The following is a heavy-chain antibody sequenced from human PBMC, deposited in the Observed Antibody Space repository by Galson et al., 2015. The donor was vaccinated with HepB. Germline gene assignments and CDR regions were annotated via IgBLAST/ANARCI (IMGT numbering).Heavy chain of an antibody. V-gene: IGHV3-23*01. CDR3: AKERLPTDQTMDV. J-gene: IGHJ6*04. Sequence: SLRLSCAASGFTFSSYGMHWVRQAPGKGLEWVSAISGSGGSTYYADSVKGRFTISRDNSKNTLYLQMNSLRAEDTAVYYCAKERLPTDQTMDVWGKGTTVTVSS. CDR1: GFTFSSYG. D-gene: IGHD2-2*01. CDR2: ISGSGGST.